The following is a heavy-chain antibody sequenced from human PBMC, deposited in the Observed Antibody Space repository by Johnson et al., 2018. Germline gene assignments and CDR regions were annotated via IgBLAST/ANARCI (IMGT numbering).Heavy chain of an antibody. Sequence: QVQLVESGGGVVQPGRSLRLSCAASGFTFSSYGMHWVRQAPVKGLAWVAVISYDGRNKYYADSVKGRFTISRDNSKNTVYLQMNSLRAEDTAVYYCAKRKVGYGLEAYYYYYGMDVWGQGTTVTVSS. CDR3: AKRKVGYGLEAYYYYYGMDV. CDR1: GFTFSSYG. D-gene: IGHD2-8*02. V-gene: IGHV3-30*18. CDR2: ISYDGRNK. J-gene: IGHJ6*02.